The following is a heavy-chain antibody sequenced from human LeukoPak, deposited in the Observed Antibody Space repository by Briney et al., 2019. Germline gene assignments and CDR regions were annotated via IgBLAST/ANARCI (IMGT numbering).Heavy chain of an antibody. J-gene: IGHJ6*03. CDR3: ATTSLSGSYHPHYYYYMDV. CDR2: INPNSGGT. Sequence: ASVKVSCKASGYTFTGYYMHWVRQAPGQGLEWMGWINPNSGGTNYAQKFQGRVTMTRDTSISTAYMELSRLRSDDTAVYYCATTSLSGSYHPHYYYYMDVWGKGTTVTVSS. V-gene: IGHV1-2*02. CDR1: GYTFTGYY. D-gene: IGHD1-26*01.